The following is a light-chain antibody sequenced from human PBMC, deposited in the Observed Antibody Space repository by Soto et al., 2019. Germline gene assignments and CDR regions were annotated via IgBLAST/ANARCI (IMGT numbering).Light chain of an antibody. CDR3: QQANSFPIT. J-gene: IGKJ5*01. V-gene: IGKV1-6*02. Sequence: PCSPSASSSDSFSFTCPASQGIRNDLGWYQQKPGKAPKLLIYAASSLRSGVPSRFSGSGSGTDFTLTISSLQPEDFATYYCQQANSFPITFGQGTRLEIK. CDR2: AAS. CDR1: QGIRND.